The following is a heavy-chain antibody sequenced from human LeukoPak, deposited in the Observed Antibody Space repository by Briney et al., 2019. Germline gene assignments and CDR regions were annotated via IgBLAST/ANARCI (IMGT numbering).Heavy chain of an antibody. Sequence: ASVKVSCKASGGTFSSYAISWVRQAPGQGLEWMGGIIPIFGTANYAQNFQGRVTITADESTSTAYMELSSLRSEDTAVYYCARAETCRFLDYYGMDVWGQGTTVTVSS. D-gene: IGHD3-3*01. CDR2: IIPIFGTA. CDR1: GGTFSSYA. V-gene: IGHV1-69*13. J-gene: IGHJ6*02. CDR3: ARAETCRFLDYYGMDV.